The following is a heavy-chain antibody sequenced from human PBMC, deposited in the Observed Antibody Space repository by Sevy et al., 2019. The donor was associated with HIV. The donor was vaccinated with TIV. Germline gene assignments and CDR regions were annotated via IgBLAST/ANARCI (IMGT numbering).Heavy chain of an antibody. V-gene: IGHV3-20*04. CDR1: GLTFDDYE. CDR2: INWNGATT. Sequence: GGSLRLYCAASGLTFDDYEMNWVRQTPGKGLEWVSGINWNGATTGYTDSVKGRFAISRDNARNTLSLQMNNLRGEDSAFYYCARLRSCGGDCYYFDNWGQRTLVTVSS. D-gene: IGHD2-21*02. CDR3: ARLRSCGGDCYYFDN. J-gene: IGHJ4*02.